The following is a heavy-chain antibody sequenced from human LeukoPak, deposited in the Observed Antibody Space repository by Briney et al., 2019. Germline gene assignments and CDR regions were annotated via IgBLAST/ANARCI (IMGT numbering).Heavy chain of an antibody. J-gene: IGHJ4*02. CDR2: ISGSGGST. V-gene: IGHV3-23*01. D-gene: IGHD3-3*02. CDR1: GFTFSSYA. Sequence: PGGXLRLSCAASGFTFSSYAMSWVRQAPGKGVEWVSAISGSGGSTYYEDSVKGGLTISRDNYKNRVYMQMNRLRAEDTAVYYCARHFWSGYYTDYWGQGTLVTVSS. CDR3: ARHFWSGYYTDY.